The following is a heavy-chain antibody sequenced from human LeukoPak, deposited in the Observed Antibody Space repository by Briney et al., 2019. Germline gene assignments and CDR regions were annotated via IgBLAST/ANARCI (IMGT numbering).Heavy chain of an antibody. V-gene: IGHV4-34*01. D-gene: IGHD3-10*01. J-gene: IGHJ4*02. CDR1: GGPFVGYY. Sequence: SDTLSLTCTVSGGPFVGYYWTWIRQPLGKGLEWIGEITHSGGGNYNPSLKSRVTISVDSSQNRFSLKVLSVTAADTAVYYCARRAGAPDFDVWGLGTLVSVSS. CDR2: ITHSGGG. CDR3: ARRAGAPDFDV.